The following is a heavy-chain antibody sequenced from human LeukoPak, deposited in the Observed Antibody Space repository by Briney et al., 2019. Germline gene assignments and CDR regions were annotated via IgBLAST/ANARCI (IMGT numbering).Heavy chain of an antibody. CDR2: ISGSGGST. Sequence: GGSLRLSCAASGFTFSSYAMSWVRQAPGKGLEWVSGISGSGGSTYYADPVKGRFTISRDNSKNMLYLQMNNLRAEDTAVYYCAKESLIVVVISTDAFDIWGQGTMVTVSS. J-gene: IGHJ3*02. CDR3: AKESLIVVVISTDAFDI. V-gene: IGHV3-23*01. CDR1: GFTFSSYA. D-gene: IGHD3-22*01.